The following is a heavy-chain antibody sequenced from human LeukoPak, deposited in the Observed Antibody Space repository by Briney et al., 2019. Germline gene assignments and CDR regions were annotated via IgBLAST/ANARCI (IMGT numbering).Heavy chain of an antibody. CDR1: GFTFSSYW. V-gene: IGHV3-74*01. Sequence: GGSLRLSCAASGFTFSSYWMNWVRQAPGKGLVWVSRIASDGSSTTYADSVKGRFTISRDNAKNSLYLHMNSLRAEDTAVYYCANTGWSSPDYWGLGTLVTVSS. J-gene: IGHJ4*02. CDR2: IASDGSST. CDR3: ANTGWSSPDY. D-gene: IGHD2-15*01.